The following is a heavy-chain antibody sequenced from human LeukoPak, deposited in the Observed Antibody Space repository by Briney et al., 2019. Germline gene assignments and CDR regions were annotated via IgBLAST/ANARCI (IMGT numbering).Heavy chain of an antibody. CDR1: GFTFSNAW. Sequence: PGGSLRLSCAASGFTFSNAWMSWVRQAPGKGLEWVGRIKSKTDGGTTDYAAPVKGRFTISRDDSKNTLYLQMNSLKTEDTAVYYCARDLGVYSGYSFDYWGQGTLVTVSS. V-gene: IGHV3-15*01. D-gene: IGHD5-12*01. J-gene: IGHJ4*02. CDR2: IKSKTDGGTT. CDR3: ARDLGVYSGYSFDY.